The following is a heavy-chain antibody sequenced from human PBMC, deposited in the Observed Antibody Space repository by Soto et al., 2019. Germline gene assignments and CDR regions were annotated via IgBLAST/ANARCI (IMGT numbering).Heavy chain of an antibody. CDR3: PRDAYDAACQGGSFYI. Sequence: QVQLVESGGGVVQPGRSLRLSCATSGFTYGHFGMHWARQAPGKGLEWVAVVWHDGSKKLYADSAKGRFTISRDDSKNTLDLQMNSLIVEDTAVRYYPRDAYDAACQGGSFYIWGQGTTVIVSS. J-gene: IGHJ3*02. V-gene: IGHV3-33*01. D-gene: IGHD3-22*01. CDR1: GFTYGHFG. CDR2: VWHDGSKK.